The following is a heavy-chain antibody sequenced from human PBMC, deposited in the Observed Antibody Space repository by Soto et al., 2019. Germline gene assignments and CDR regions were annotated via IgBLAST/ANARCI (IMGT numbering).Heavy chain of an antibody. CDR1: GGTFRTYT. CDR3: ARRRIAAAGIGWFDP. J-gene: IGHJ5*02. D-gene: IGHD6-13*01. CDR2: IIPIFGTA. V-gene: IGHV1-69*13. Sequence: GASVKVSCKTSGGTFRTYTINWVRQAPGQGLEWMGGIIPIFGTANYAQKFQGRVTITADESTSTAYMELSSLRSEDTAVYYCARRRIAAAGIGWFDPWGQGTLVTVS.